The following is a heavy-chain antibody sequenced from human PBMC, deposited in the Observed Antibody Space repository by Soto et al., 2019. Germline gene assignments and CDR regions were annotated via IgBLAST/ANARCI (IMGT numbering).Heavy chain of an antibody. CDR3: AKDLELIQRKDY. CDR2: ISYDGSNK. CDR1: GFTFSSYG. V-gene: IGHV3-30*18. Sequence: GGSLRLSCAASGFTFSSYGMHWVRQAPGKGLEWVAVISYDGSNKYYADSVKGRFTISRDNSKNTLYLQMNSLRAEDTAVYYCAKDLELIQRKDYWGQGTLVTVSS. J-gene: IGHJ4*02. D-gene: IGHD5-18*01.